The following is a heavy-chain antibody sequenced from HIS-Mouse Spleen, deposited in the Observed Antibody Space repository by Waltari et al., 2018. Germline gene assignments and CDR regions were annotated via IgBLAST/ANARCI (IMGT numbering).Heavy chain of an antibody. CDR1: GFTFSRYR. J-gene: IGHJ4*02. V-gene: IGHV3-30*18. CDR3: AKDKHHAFDY. CDR2: ISYDGSNK. Sequence: QVQLVESGGGVVQPGRSLRLSCAASGFTFSRYRMHWVRQAPGKGLEWVAVISYDGSNKYYADSVKGRFTISRDNSKNTLYLQMNSLRAEDTAVYYCAKDKHHAFDYWGQGTLVTVSS.